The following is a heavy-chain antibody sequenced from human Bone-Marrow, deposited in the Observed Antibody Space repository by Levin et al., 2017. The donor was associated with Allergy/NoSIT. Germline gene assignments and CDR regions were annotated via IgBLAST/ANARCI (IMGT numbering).Heavy chain of an antibody. Sequence: GESLKISCAASGLTFSNSWMSWVRQAPGKGLEWVGRIKSKSAGGTTDYAAPVKGRFTISRDDSTDTLYLQINSLKTEDTAVYYCATDIEKGAFDNWGQGTMVAVSS. CDR2: IKSKSAGGTT. CDR1: GLTFSNSW. CDR3: ATDIEKGAFDN. V-gene: IGHV3-15*01. J-gene: IGHJ3*02.